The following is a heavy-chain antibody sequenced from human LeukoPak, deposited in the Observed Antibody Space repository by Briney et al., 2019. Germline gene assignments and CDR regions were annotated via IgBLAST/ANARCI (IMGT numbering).Heavy chain of an antibody. Sequence: SETLSLTCAVYGGSFSGYYRSWIRQPPGKGLEWIGEINHSGSTNYNPSLKSRVTISVDTSKNQFSLKLSSVTAADTAVYYCARLRPQRYCSSTSCYALHYYYYMDVWGKGTTVTISS. CDR1: GGSFSGYY. V-gene: IGHV4-34*01. CDR3: ARLRPQRYCSSTSCYALHYYYYMDV. CDR2: INHSGST. D-gene: IGHD2-2*01. J-gene: IGHJ6*03.